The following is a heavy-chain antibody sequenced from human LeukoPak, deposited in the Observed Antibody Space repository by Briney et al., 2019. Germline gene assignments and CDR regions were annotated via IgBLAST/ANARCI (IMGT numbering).Heavy chain of an antibody. D-gene: IGHD3-10*01. Sequence: GASVKVSCKASGYTFSAYHIHWVRQAPGQGLEWMGWINPNSGGTNFAPTFHGRVSMTRDTSLNTAYMELSSLRSDDTAVYYCARGDKKENLSGPSGYFDPWGQGSLVTVSS. J-gene: IGHJ5*02. CDR3: ARGDKKENLSGPSGYFDP. CDR1: GYTFSAYH. V-gene: IGHV1-2*02. CDR2: INPNSGGT.